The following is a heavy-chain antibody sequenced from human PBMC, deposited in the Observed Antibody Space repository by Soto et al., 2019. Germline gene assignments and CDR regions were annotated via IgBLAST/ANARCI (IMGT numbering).Heavy chain of an antibody. CDR1: GFTFSNAW. J-gene: IGHJ4*02. CDR3: VRAARLSSGWPFDH. Sequence: GGSLRLSCAASGFTFSNAWMNWVRHAPGKGLEWVGRSRNIANGYTTDYAASAKGRFTVSRDNSKNLLYLQMSSLKIEDTAVYYCVRAARLSSGWPFDHWGQGTLVTVSS. D-gene: IGHD6-19*01. V-gene: IGHV3-72*01. CDR2: SRNIANGYTT.